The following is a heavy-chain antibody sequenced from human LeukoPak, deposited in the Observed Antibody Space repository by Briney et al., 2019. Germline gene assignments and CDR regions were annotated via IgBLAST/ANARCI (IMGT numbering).Heavy chain of an antibody. CDR1: GFTFSSYA. CDR2: ISGSGGST. Sequence: GGSLRLSCAASGFTFSSYAMSWVRQAPGKGLEWVSAISGSGGSTYYADSVKGRFTISRDNSKNTLYLQMNSLRAEDTAVYYCAKDLLMTSIAVAGYYYYGMDVWGQGTTVTVSS. J-gene: IGHJ6*02. V-gene: IGHV3-23*01. CDR3: AKDLLMTSIAVAGYYYYGMDV. D-gene: IGHD6-19*01.